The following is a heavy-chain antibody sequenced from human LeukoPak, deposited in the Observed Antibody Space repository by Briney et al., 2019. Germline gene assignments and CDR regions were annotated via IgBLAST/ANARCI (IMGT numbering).Heavy chain of an antibody. V-gene: IGHV3-7*01. CDR2: IRKDGSDK. D-gene: IGHD3-10*01. Sequence: PGGSLRLSCAASGFTFSSYWMSWVRQAPGKGLEWVANIRKDGSDKNYVDSVKGRFTVSRNNAKNSLYLQMNSLRAEDTAVYYCARDSGSYSWDAYDIWGQGTMVTVS. J-gene: IGHJ3*02. CDR1: GFTFSSYW. CDR3: ARDSGSYSWDAYDI.